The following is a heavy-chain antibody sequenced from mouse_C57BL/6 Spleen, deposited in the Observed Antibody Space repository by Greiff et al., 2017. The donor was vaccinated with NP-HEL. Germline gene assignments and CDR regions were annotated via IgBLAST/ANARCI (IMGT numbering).Heavy chain of an antibody. CDR1: GYSITSGYD. Sequence: EVHLVESGPGMVKPSQSLSLTCTVTGYSITSGYDWHWIRHFPGNKLEWMGYISYSGSTNYNPSLKSRISITHDTSKNHFFLKLNSVTTEDTATYYCARGGDDYAMDYWGQGTSVTVSS. CDR3: ARGGDDYAMDY. D-gene: IGHD2-13*01. J-gene: IGHJ4*01. CDR2: ISYSGST. V-gene: IGHV3-1*01.